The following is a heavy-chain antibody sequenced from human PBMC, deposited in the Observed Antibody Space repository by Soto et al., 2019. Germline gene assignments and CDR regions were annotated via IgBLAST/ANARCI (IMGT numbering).Heavy chain of an antibody. J-gene: IGHJ6*02. CDR1: GGSISSGEYY. D-gene: IGHD6-6*01. CDR2: IYYSGST. CDR3: TRAVRYSSSSYCMDV. V-gene: IGHV4-30-4*01. Sequence: PSETLSLTCTVSGGSISSGEYYWSWIIQPPGKGLEWIGYIYYSGSTYYNPSLKSRVTISVDPSKNQFSLKLSSVTAADTAVYYCTRAVRYSSSSYCMDVWGQGTTVTVSS.